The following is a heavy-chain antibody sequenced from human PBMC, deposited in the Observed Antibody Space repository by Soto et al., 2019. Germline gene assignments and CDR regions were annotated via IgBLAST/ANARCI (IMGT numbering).Heavy chain of an antibody. D-gene: IGHD6-6*01. Sequence: QVQLVESGGGVVQPGRSLRLSCAASGFTFSSYAMHWVRQAPGKGLEWGAVISYDGSNKYYADSVKGRFTISRDNSKNTLYLQMNSLRAEDTAVYYCARQSIAARPGYFQHWGQGTLVTVSS. CDR1: GFTFSSYA. CDR3: ARQSIAARPGYFQH. J-gene: IGHJ1*01. CDR2: ISYDGSNK. V-gene: IGHV3-30-3*01.